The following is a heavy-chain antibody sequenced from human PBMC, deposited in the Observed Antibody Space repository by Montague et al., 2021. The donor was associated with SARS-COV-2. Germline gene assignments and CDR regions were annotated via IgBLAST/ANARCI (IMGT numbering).Heavy chain of an antibody. CDR2: VYTSGST. Sequence: TLSLTCSVSGDSMTSGSYFWTWIRQPAGKGLEWIGRVYTSGSTTYIPSLNSRLTISLDTSKNRISLNLSSVTATDTAVYYCARSSGSTYPSLIDSWGQGTLVTVSS. CDR3: ARSSGSTYPSLIDS. J-gene: IGHJ4*02. V-gene: IGHV4-61*02. CDR1: GDSMTSGSYF. D-gene: IGHD1-26*01.